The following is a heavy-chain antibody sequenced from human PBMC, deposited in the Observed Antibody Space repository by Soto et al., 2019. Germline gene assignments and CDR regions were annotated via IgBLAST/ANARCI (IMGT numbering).Heavy chain of an antibody. D-gene: IGHD4-4*01. J-gene: IGHJ6*03. CDR2: IRNKANSYTT. Sequence: GGSLRLSCAASGFTFSDHYMDWVRQAPGKGLEWVGRIRNKANSYTTEYAASVKGRFTISRDDSENSLYLQMNSLKTEDTAVYYCVADYRYYMDVWSKGTTVTVSS. CDR1: GFTFSDHY. CDR3: VADYRYYMDV. V-gene: IGHV3-72*01.